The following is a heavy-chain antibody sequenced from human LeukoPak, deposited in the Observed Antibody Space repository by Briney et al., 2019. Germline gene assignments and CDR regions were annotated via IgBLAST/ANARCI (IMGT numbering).Heavy chain of an antibody. D-gene: IGHD3-10*01. CDR1: GFTFDDYG. J-gene: IGHJ4*02. V-gene: IGHV3-20*01. CDR3: ARGGAGYYGSGSYIDY. CDR2: INWNGGST. Sequence: PGGSLRLSRAASGFTFDDYGMSWVRQAPGKGLEWVSGINWNGGSTGYADSVKGRFTISRDNAKNSLYLQMNSLRAEDTALYHCARGGAGYYGSGSYIDYWGQGTLVTVSS.